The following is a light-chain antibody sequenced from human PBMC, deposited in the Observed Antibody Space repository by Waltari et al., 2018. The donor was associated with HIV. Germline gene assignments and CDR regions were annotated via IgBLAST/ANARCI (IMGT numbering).Light chain of an antibody. J-gene: IGLJ1*01. Sequence: QSVLAQPPSVSGAPGQRVTISCSGSGPNIGSNYVNWYQQLPVTAPRVLIYNDDQRPSGVPARFSGSKAGTTASLAISGLQSEDEADYYCAAWDDTLKVYVFGTGTKVTVL. CDR2: NDD. CDR3: AAWDDTLKVYV. CDR1: GPNIGSNY. V-gene: IGLV1-44*01.